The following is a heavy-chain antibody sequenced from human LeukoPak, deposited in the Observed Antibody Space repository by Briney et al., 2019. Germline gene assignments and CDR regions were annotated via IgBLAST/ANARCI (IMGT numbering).Heavy chain of an antibody. CDR2: INPSGTWT. CDR1: GHTFSRSY. V-gene: IGHV1-46*01. J-gene: IGHJ5*02. D-gene: IGHD1-26*01. CDR3: AKDNSVGDIAWWFDP. Sequence: ASVKVSCKASGHTFSRSYMHWVRQAPGQGLEWMGVINPSGTWTSYAQKFRGRITMTRDMSTSTDYMELRSLGFEDTAVYYCAKDNSVGDIAWWFDPWGQGTLVTVSS.